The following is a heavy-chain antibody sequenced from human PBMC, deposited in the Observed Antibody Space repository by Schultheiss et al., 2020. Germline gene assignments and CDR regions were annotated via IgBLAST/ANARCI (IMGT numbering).Heavy chain of an antibody. V-gene: IGHV1-2*06. D-gene: IGHD5-12*01. CDR1: GGTFTGYY. Sequence: ASVKVSCKASGGTFTGYYMHWGRQAPGQGLEWMGRINPNSGGTNYAQKFRGRVTMTRDTSISTAYMELSRLRSDDTAVYYCARVPHCGYDYISQWLPYFDYWGEGALVNVSS. CDR3: ARVPHCGYDYISQWLPYFDY. J-gene: IGHJ4*02. CDR2: INPNSGGT.